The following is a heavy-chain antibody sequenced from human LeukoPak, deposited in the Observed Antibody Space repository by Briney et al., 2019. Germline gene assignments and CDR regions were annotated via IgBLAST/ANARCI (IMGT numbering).Heavy chain of an antibody. CDR1: GGSISSYY. V-gene: IGHV4-59*01. CDR3: ARAREAMDY. J-gene: IGHJ4*02. Sequence: PSETLSLTCTVSGGSISSYYWSWIRQPPGKGLEWIGYFYYSGSTNYNPSLKSRVTISVDTSKNQFSLKLSSVTAADTAVYYCARAREAMDYWGQGTLVTVSS. D-gene: IGHD2-2*01. CDR2: FYYSGST.